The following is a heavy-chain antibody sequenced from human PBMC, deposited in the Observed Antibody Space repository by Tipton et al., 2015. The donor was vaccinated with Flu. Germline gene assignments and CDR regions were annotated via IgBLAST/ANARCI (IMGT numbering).Heavy chain of an antibody. CDR1: GFTVSSNY. V-gene: IGHV3-53*01. D-gene: IGHD3-22*01. J-gene: IGHJ1*01. CDR2: IYSGGST. CDR3: ARGSHDSSGYYYEGYFQH. Sequence: QLVQSGGGLIQPGGSLRLPCAASGFTVSSNYMSWVRQAPGKGLEWVSVIYSGGSTYYADSVKGRFTISRDNSKNTLYLQINSLRAEDTAVYYCARGSHDSSGYYYEGYFQHWGQGTLVTVSS.